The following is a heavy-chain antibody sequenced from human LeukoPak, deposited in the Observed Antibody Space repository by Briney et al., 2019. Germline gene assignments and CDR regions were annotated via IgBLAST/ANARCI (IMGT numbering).Heavy chain of an antibody. D-gene: IGHD5-24*01. CDR3: ASVEMATIGAFDI. CDR2: IYYSGST. Sequence: PSETLSLTCTGSGGSISSYYWSWIRQPPGKGLEWIGYIYYSGSTNYNPSLKSRVTISVDTSRNQFSLKLSSVTAADTAVYYCASVEMATIGAFDIWGQGTMVTVSS. J-gene: IGHJ3*02. V-gene: IGHV4-59*08. CDR1: GGSISSYY.